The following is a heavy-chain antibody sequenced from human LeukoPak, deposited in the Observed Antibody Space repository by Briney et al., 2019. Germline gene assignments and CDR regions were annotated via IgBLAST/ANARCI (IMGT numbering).Heavy chain of an antibody. J-gene: IGHJ4*02. V-gene: IGHV3-33*01. CDR1: GFTFSSYG. CDR2: IWYDGSNK. D-gene: IGHD1-20*01. Sequence: GGSLRLSCAASGFTFSSYGMHWVRQAPGKGLEWVAVIWYDGSNKYYADSVKGRFTISRDNAKNSLYLQMNSLRAEDTAVYHCAREDSHNSTGGMFYFDYWGQGTLVTVSS. CDR3: AREDSHNSTGGMFYFDY.